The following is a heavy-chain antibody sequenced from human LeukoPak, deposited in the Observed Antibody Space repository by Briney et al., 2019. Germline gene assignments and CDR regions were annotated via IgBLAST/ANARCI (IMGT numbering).Heavy chain of an antibody. V-gene: IGHV1-46*03. Sequence: GASVKVSCKASGYTFTNYDFNWVRQAPGQGLEWMGIINPSGGSTSYAQKFQGRVTMTRDTSTSTVYMELSSLRSEDTAVYYCARASYGVEGCPGPWGQGTLVTVSS. CDR1: GYTFTNYD. CDR3: ARASYGVEGCPGP. D-gene: IGHD2-8*01. J-gene: IGHJ5*02. CDR2: INPSGGST.